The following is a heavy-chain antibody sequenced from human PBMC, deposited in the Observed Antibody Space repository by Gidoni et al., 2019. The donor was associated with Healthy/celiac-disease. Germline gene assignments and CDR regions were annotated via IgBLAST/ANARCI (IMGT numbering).Heavy chain of an antibody. CDR1: GFTFSDHY. D-gene: IGHD5-12*01. J-gene: IGHJ4*02. CDR3: ARAGYSGYDFDY. Sequence: EVQLVESGGGLVQPGGSLRLSCAASGFTFSDHYMDWVRQAPGKGLVWVGRTRNKANSYTTEYAASVKGRLTISRDDSKNSLYLQMNSLKTEDTAVYYCARAGYSGYDFDYWGQGTLVTVSS. CDR2: TRNKANSYTT. V-gene: IGHV3-72*01.